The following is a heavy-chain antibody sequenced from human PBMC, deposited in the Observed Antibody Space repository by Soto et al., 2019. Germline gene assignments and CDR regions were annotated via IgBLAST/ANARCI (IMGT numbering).Heavy chain of an antibody. CDR2: ISDGGSYT. CDR3: ARAPGAVNSYAGVDV. V-gene: IGHV3-11*05. J-gene: IGHJ6*02. CDR1: GVIFSDYY. D-gene: IGHD6-19*01. Sequence: PGGSLRLSCGASGVIFSDYYMAWIRRAPWKGLEWVSYISDGGSYTNHGNSVRGRVSVSRDDARNSLYLQINNLRVEDTGVYYCARAPGAVNSYAGVDVWGQGTTVTVSS.